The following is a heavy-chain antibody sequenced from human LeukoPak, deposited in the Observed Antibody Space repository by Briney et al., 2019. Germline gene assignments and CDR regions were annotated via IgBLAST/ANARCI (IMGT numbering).Heavy chain of an antibody. CDR3: ARAWIVVVPAAILPLWFDP. CDR1: GYTFTSYG. CDR2: ISAYNGNT. Sequence: ASVKVSCKASGYTFTSYGISWVRQAPGQGLEWMGWISAYNGNTNYAQKLQGRVTMTTDTSTSTAYMELRSLRSDDTAVYYYARAWIVVVPAAILPLWFDPWGQGTLVTVSS. V-gene: IGHV1-18*04. D-gene: IGHD2-2*01. J-gene: IGHJ5*02.